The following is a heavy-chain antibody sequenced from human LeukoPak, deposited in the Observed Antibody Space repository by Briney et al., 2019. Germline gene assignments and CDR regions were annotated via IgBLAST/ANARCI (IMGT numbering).Heavy chain of an antibody. J-gene: IGHJ4*02. CDR2: ISYDGSNK. CDR3: ATLPMSSCYYFFDY. CDR1: GFTFSSYA. D-gene: IGHD3-22*01. V-gene: IGHV3-30-3*01. Sequence: PGGSLRLSCAASGFTFSSYAMHWVRQAPGKGLEWVAVISYDGSNKYYADSVKGRFTISRDNSKNTLYLQMNSLRAEDTAVYYCATLPMSSCYYFFDYWGQGTLVTVSS.